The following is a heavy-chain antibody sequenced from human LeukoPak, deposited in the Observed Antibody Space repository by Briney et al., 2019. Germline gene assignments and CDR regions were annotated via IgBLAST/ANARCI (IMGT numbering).Heavy chain of an antibody. V-gene: IGHV4-4*07. D-gene: IGHD3-10*01. Sequence: SETLSLTCTVSGGSITSYYWSWIRQPAGKGLEWIGRIYTTGSTTYNPSLKSRVTMSVDTSKNQFSLKLSSVTAADTAWYYCARDSGTTGEVKFDPWGQGTLVTVSS. CDR3: ARDSGTTGEVKFDP. J-gene: IGHJ5*02. CDR2: IYTTGST. CDR1: GGSITSYY.